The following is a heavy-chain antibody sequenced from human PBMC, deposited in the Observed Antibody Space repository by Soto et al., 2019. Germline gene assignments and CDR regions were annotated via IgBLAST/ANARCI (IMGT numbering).Heavy chain of an antibody. CDR3: VRDGTKTLRDRFDP. CDR1: GASISGYY. D-gene: IGHD1-1*01. V-gene: IGHV4-4*07. CDR2: IYATGTT. Sequence: SETLSLTCSVSGASISGYYWSWIRKSAGKGLEWIGRIYATGTTDYNPSLKSRVMMSVDTSKKQFSLKLRSVTAADTAVYYCVRDGTKTLRDRFDPWGQGISVTVSS. J-gene: IGHJ5*02.